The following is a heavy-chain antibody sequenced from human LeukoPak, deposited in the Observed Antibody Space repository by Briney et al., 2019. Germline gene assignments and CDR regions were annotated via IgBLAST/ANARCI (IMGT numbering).Heavy chain of an antibody. Sequence: PSETLSLTCTVSGGSISSGDYYWSWIRQPPGKGLEWIGCIYYSGSTYYNPSLKSRVTISVDTSKNQFSLKLSSVTAADTAVYYCAREGTGYCSSTSYCYWFDPWGQGTLVTVSS. V-gene: IGHV4-30-4*08. CDR2: IYYSGST. J-gene: IGHJ5*02. D-gene: IGHD2-2*01. CDR3: AREGTGYCSSTSYCYWFDP. CDR1: GGSISSGDYY.